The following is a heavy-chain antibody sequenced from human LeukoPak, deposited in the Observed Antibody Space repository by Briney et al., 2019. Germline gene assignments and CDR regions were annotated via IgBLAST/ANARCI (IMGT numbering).Heavy chain of an antibody. Sequence: GGSLRLSCAASGLTFYNYGMSWVRQAPGKGLEWVSGISGSGDTTYYADSVKGRFTISRDNSKNTLYLQMNSLRVEDTGVYYCAKGHSAHGTGFDCWGQGTQVAVSS. D-gene: IGHD1-14*01. J-gene: IGHJ4*02. CDR3: AKGHSAHGTGFDC. V-gene: IGHV3-23*01. CDR1: GLTFYNYG. CDR2: ISGSGDTT.